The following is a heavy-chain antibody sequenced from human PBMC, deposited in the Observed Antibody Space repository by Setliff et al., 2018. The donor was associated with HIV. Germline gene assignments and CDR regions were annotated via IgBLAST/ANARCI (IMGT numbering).Heavy chain of an antibody. Sequence: KASETLSLTCTVSGGSFNNYHWSWIRQPAGKGLEWIGRIYDSGATNYKPSLKSRVTMSLDQSNNQFSMYLTSVTAADTAIYYCARDRHYYGSGSYGPWGQGILVTVSS. D-gene: IGHD3-10*01. CDR1: GGSFNNYH. V-gene: IGHV4-4*07. CDR3: ARDRHYYGSGSYGP. J-gene: IGHJ5*02. CDR2: IYDSGAT.